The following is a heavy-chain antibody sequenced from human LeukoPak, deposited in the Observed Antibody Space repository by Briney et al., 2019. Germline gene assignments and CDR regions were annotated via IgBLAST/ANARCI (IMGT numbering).Heavy chain of an antibody. Sequence: GGSLRLSCAASGFTFSDYYMSWIRQAPGKGLEWVSYISSSSTYTNHADSVKGRFTISRDNAKNSLYLQMNSLRAEDTAVYYCARDKRKYSGDTPGCPDYWGQGTLVTVSS. CDR1: GFTFSDYY. CDR2: ISSSSTYT. V-gene: IGHV3-11*06. CDR3: ARDKRKYSGDTPGCPDY. D-gene: IGHD6-19*01. J-gene: IGHJ4*02.